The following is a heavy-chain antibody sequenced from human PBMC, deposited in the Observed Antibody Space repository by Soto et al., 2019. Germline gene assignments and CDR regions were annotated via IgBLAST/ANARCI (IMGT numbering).Heavy chain of an antibody. J-gene: IGHJ4*02. Sequence: ASVKVSCKASGYTFTSYYMHWVRQAPGQGLEWMGIINPSGGSTSYAQKFQGRVTMTRDTSTSTVYMELSSLRSEDTAVYYCARDPVVVTANNYFDYWGQGTLVTVSS. V-gene: IGHV1-46*01. CDR1: GYTFTSYY. D-gene: IGHD2-21*02. CDR3: ARDPVVVTANNYFDY. CDR2: INPSGGST.